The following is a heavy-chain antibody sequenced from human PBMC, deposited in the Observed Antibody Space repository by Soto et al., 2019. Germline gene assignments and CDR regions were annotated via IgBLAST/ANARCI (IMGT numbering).Heavy chain of an antibody. D-gene: IGHD3-3*01. CDR1: GFTFSSYA. CDR2: ISGSGGST. J-gene: IGHJ4*02. CDR3: AKDLNYDFWSGPVDY. V-gene: IGHV3-23*01. Sequence: GGSLRLSCSASGFTFSSYAMSWVRQAPGKGLEWVSAISGSGGSTYYADSVKGRFTISRDNSKNTLYLQMNSLRAEDTAVYYCAKDLNYDFWSGPVDYWGQGTLVTVSS.